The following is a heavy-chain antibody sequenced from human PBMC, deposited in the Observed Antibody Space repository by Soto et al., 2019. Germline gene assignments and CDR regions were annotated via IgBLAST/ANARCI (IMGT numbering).Heavy chain of an antibody. V-gene: IGHV2-5*02. D-gene: IGHD2-15*01. CDR1: GVSLTTSGVG. CDR3: AHSPCSGGTCYLFDH. J-gene: IGHJ4*02. Sequence: QITLKESGPPLVKPTQTLTLTCTVSGVSLTTSGVGVGWIRQPPGKAPELLALIYWDGIERYSPSLRSRLTITMDTSKNQVVLTMTTMDPVDTATYYCAHSPCSGGTCYLFDHWGQGTPVIVSS. CDR2: IYWDGIE.